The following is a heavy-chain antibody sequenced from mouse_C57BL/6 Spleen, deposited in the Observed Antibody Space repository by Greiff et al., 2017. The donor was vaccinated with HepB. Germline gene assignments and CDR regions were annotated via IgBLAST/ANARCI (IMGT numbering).Heavy chain of an antibody. CDR2: IYPGDGDT. J-gene: IGHJ3*01. CDR1: GYAFSSYW. D-gene: IGHD2-4*01. Sequence: VQLQQSGAELVKPGASVKISCKASGYAFSSYWMNWVKQRPGKGLEWIGQIYPGDGDTNYNGKFKGKATLTADKSSSTAYIQLSSLTSEDSAVYFCAREGAYDYEAWFAYWGQGTLVTVSA. V-gene: IGHV1-80*01. CDR3: AREGAYDYEAWFAY.